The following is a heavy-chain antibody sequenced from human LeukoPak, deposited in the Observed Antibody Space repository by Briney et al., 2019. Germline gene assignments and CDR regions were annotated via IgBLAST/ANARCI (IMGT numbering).Heavy chain of an antibody. D-gene: IGHD5-24*01. CDR2: IIPIFGTA. CDR3: ARDRDVPPHYHGMDV. CDR1: GGTFSSYA. Sequence: ASVKVSCTASGGTFSSYAISWVRQAPGQGLEWMGGIIPIFGTANYAQKFQGRVTITADESTSTAYMELSSLRSEDTAVYYCARDRDVPPHYHGMDVWGQGTTVTVSS. V-gene: IGHV1-69*13. J-gene: IGHJ6*02.